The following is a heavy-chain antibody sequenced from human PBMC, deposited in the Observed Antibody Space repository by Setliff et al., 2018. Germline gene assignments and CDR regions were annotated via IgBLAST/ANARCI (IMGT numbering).Heavy chain of an antibody. V-gene: IGHV1-18*01. CDR3: ARDYYDSSGPPAVGMDV. CDR2: ISAYNGNT. D-gene: IGHD3-22*01. CDR1: GYTFTSYG. J-gene: IGHJ6*02. Sequence: ASVKVSCKASGYTFTSYGISWVRQAPGQGLEWMGWISAYNGNTNYAQKLQGRVTMTTDTSTSTAYLELRSLRSDDTAVYYCARDYYDSSGPPAVGMDVWGQGTTVTVSS.